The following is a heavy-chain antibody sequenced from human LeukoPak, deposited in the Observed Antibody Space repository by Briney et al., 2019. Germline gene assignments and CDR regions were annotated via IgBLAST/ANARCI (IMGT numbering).Heavy chain of an antibody. CDR2: IIPIFGTA. V-gene: IGHV1-69*13. Sequence: GASVKVSCKASGGTFSSYAISWVRQAPGQGLEWMGGIIPIFGTANYAQKFQGRVTITADESTSTAYMELSSLRSEDTAMYYCARSLGFDRGIVGATIFDYWGQGTLVTVSS. J-gene: IGHJ4*02. D-gene: IGHD1-26*01. CDR1: GGTFSSYA. CDR3: ARSLGFDRGIVGATIFDY.